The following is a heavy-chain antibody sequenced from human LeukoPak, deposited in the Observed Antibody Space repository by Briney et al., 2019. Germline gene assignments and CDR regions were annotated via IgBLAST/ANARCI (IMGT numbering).Heavy chain of an antibody. J-gene: IGHJ4*02. CDR2: IYPGDSDP. D-gene: IGHD3-3*01. V-gene: IGHV5-51*01. Sequence: GESLKISCKGSGYTFSSYWIGWVRQMPGKGLEWMGIIYPGDSDPRYSPSLQGQVTISVDTSIGTAYLQWSSLKASDTAIYYCARQNDFRLDYWGQGTLVTVSS. CDR3: ARQNDFRLDY. CDR1: GYTFSSYW.